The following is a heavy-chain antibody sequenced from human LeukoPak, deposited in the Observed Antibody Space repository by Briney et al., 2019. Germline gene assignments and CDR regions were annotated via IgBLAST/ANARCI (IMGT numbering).Heavy chain of an antibody. CDR1: GGSISSSSYY. CDR3: ATTKKDIVVVPAATMWFDP. Sequence: PSETLSLTCTVSGGSISSSSYYWGWIRQPPGKGLEWIGSIYYSGSTYYNPSLKSRVTISVDTSKNQFSLKLSSVTAADTAVYYCATTKKDIVVVPAATMWFDPWGQGTLVTVSS. D-gene: IGHD2-2*01. J-gene: IGHJ5*02. CDR2: IYYSGST. V-gene: IGHV4-39*01.